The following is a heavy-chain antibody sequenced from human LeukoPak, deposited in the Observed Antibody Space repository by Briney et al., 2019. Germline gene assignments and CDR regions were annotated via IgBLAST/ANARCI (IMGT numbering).Heavy chain of an antibody. CDR1: GYTFTNYD. J-gene: IGHJ6*02. CDR3: ARDRSLLWFGELTNYYYYYGMDV. CDR2: MSPNNGNT. D-gene: IGHD3-10*01. V-gene: IGHV1-8*01. Sequence: GASVKVSCKTSGYTFTNYDINWVRQATGQGLEWLGWMSPNNGNTGYAQKFQGRVTMTRDTSINTAYMELRSLRSDDTAVYYCARDRSLLWFGELTNYYYYYGMDVWGQGTTVTVSS.